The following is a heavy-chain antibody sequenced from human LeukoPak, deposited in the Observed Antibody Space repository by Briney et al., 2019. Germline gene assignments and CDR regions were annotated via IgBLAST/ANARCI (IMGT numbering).Heavy chain of an antibody. Sequence: GGSLRLSCAASGFLFSSYTMNWVRQAPGKGLEWVSVIYSGGSTYYADSVKGRFTISRDNYKNTMYLQMNSLRAEDTAVYYCAKRSGSGGPFDYWGQGILVTVSS. CDR3: AKRSGSGGPFDY. D-gene: IGHD3-10*01. V-gene: IGHV3-53*01. J-gene: IGHJ4*02. CDR1: GFLFSSYT. CDR2: IYSGGST.